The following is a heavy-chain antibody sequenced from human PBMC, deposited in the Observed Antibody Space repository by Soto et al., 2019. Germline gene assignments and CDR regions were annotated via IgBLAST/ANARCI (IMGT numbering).Heavy chain of an antibody. J-gene: IGHJ4*02. CDR1: GGTFTNLA. V-gene: IGHV1-69*06. D-gene: IGHD3-10*02. CDR3: ATARKDGLTCSYSFDY. CDR2: LIPIFGTS. Sequence: SVKVSCKASGGTFTNLAINWVRQAPGQGFEWMGGLIPIFGTSNSAQKFQARVTISADTSTGTAYLEVSSLRSEDTAIYYCATARKDGLTCSYSFDYWGPGTLVTVSS.